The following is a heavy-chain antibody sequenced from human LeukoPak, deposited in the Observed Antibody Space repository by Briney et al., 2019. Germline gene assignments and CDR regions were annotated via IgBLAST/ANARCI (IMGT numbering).Heavy chain of an antibody. V-gene: IGHV1-18*01. CDR2: ISAYNGNT. CDR3: ARDRNGPFDY. J-gene: IGHJ4*02. CDR1: GYTFTSYG. D-gene: IGHD1-14*01. Sequence: ASVKVSCKASGYTFTSYGISWVRQAPGQGLEWMGWISAYNGNTNYAQKLQGRVTMTTDTSTSTVYMELSSLRSEDTAVHYCARDRNGPFDYWGQGTLVTVSS.